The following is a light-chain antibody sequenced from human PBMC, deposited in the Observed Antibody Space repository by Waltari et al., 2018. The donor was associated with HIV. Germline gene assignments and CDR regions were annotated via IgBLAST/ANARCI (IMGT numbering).Light chain of an antibody. V-gene: IGKV3-20*01. J-gene: IGKJ1*01. CDR2: GAS. Sequence: EIVLTQSPGTLSLSPGERATLSCRASQSVSSSYLAWYQQKPGQAPWLLIYGASTRATGIPDRFGGSGSGTDFTLTISRLEPEDFAVYYCQQYGSSPRTFGQGTKVEIK. CDR3: QQYGSSPRT. CDR1: QSVSSSY.